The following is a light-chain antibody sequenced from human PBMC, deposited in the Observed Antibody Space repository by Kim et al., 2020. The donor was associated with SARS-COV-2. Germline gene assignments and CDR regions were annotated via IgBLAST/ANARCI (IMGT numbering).Light chain of an antibody. CDR1: QSVSSSY. CDR2: GAS. J-gene: IGKJ4*01. CDR3: QQYGSSRT. V-gene: IGKV3-20*01. Sequence: EIVLTQSPGTLSLSPGERATLSCRASQSVSSSYLAWYQQKPGQAPRLLIYGASSRATGIPDRFSGSGSGTDFTLTISRLEPEDFAVYYCQQYGSSRTFGGGTKVE.